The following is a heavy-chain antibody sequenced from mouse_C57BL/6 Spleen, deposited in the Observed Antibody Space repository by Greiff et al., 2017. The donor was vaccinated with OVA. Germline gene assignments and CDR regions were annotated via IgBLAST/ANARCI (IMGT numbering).Heavy chain of an antibody. J-gene: IGHJ2*01. Sequence: QVQLQQSGAELVMPGASVKLSCKASGYTFTSYWMHWVKQRPGQGLEWIGEIDPSDSYTNYNQKFKGKSTLTVDKSSSTAYMQLSSLTSEDSAVYYGARSRPRYGSSYDDFDYWGQGTTLTVSS. V-gene: IGHV1-69*01. D-gene: IGHD1-1*01. CDR3: ARSRPRYGSSYDDFDY. CDR1: GYTFTSYW. CDR2: IDPSDSYT.